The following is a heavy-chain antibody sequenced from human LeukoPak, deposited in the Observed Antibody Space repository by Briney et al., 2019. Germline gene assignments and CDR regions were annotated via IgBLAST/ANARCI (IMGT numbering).Heavy chain of an antibody. J-gene: IGHJ3*02. CDR1: GGSISSNSYS. Sequence: PSETLSLTCTVSGGSISSNSYSWSWIRQPPGKGLEWIGYIYYSGSTNYNPSLKSPVTISLDTSKNQFSLKLSSVTAADTAVYYCARSSYYYGADAYDIWGQGTMVTVSS. CDR2: IYYSGST. D-gene: IGHD3-10*01. CDR3: ARSSYYYGADAYDI. V-gene: IGHV4-61*01.